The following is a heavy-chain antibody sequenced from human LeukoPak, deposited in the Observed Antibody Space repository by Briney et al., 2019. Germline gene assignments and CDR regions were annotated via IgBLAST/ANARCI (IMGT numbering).Heavy chain of an antibody. Sequence: RSETLSLTCTVSGYSISSGYYWGWIRQPPGKGLEWIGSIYHSGSTYYNPSLKSRVTISVDTSKNQFSLKLSSVTAAGTAVYYCARDHGGITGTSRYNWFDPWGQGTLVTVSS. V-gene: IGHV4-38-2*02. J-gene: IGHJ5*02. CDR3: ARDHGGITGTSRYNWFDP. CDR2: IYHSGST. D-gene: IGHD1-20*01. CDR1: GYSISSGYY.